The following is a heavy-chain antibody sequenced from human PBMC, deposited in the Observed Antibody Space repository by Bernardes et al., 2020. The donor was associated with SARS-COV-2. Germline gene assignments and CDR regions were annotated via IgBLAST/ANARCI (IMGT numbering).Heavy chain of an antibody. Sequence: TLSLACSLSTPSTSSNGHYWVWIRQAPGKGPEWNGNIDHSGKTYYNPSLKNPLTVSVDTSRHQFSLKVTSVTAADTAVYYCSRFCRGPGTPTSGYHYYEMDVWDQGTTVIVSS. CDR1: TPSTSSNGHY. CDR2: IDHSGKT. J-gene: IGHJ6*02. V-gene: IGHV4-39*01. D-gene: IGHD2-15*01. CDR3: SRFCRGPGTPTSGYHYYEMDV.